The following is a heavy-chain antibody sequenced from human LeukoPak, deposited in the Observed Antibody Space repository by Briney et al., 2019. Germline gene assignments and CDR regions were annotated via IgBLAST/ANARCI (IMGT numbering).Heavy chain of an antibody. D-gene: IGHD6-13*01. J-gene: IGHJ6*03. CDR3: ARSEQHNYYYYMDV. V-gene: IGHV4-34*01. CDR1: GGSFSGYY. CDR2: INHSGST. Sequence: SETLSLTCAVYGGSFSGYYWSWIRQPPGKGLEWIGEINHSGSTNYNPSLKSRVTISVDTSKNQFSLKLSSVTAADTAVYYCARSEQHNYYYYMDVWGKGTTVTVSS.